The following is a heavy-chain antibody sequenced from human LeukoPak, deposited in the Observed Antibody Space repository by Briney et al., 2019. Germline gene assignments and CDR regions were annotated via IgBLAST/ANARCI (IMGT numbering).Heavy chain of an antibody. Sequence: GESLKISCEGSGYSFTSYWIGWVRQMPGKGLEWMGIIYPGDSDTRYSPSFQGQVIISADKSISTAYLQWSSRKASDTAMYYCARSPYISSSFDYWGQGTLLTVSS. V-gene: IGHV5-51*01. CDR1: GYSFTSYW. CDR2: IYPGDSDT. CDR3: ARSPYISSSFDY. J-gene: IGHJ4*02. D-gene: IGHD6-6*01.